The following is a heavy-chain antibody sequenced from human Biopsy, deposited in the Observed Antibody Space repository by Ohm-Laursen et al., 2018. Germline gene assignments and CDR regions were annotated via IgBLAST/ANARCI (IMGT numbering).Heavy chain of an antibody. Sequence: SLRLSCAASGFTVSNNYMTWVRQAPGKGLEWVSLIYSGGDTRYADSVKGRFTISRDNGENSLYLQMNSLRAEDTAVYYCARGNYYYDSSGLESYDAFDIWGQGTMVTVSS. D-gene: IGHD3-22*01. V-gene: IGHV3-66*01. J-gene: IGHJ3*02. CDR2: IYSGGDT. CDR1: GFTVSNNY. CDR3: ARGNYYYDSSGLESYDAFDI.